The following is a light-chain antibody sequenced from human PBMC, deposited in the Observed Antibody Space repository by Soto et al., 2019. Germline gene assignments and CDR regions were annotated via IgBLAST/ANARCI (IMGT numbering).Light chain of an antibody. Sequence: DIQMTQSPSSISASVGDRVTITCRASQPISSWLAWYQQVPGQAPYLLIYPASTLQSGVPSRCSCSGSGTDFTLTINRLQHEDFATYYCQQGYNCPRAFGQGTRVEI. CDR2: PAS. V-gene: IGKV1-12*01. J-gene: IGKJ1*01. CDR3: QQGYNCPRA. CDR1: QPISSW.